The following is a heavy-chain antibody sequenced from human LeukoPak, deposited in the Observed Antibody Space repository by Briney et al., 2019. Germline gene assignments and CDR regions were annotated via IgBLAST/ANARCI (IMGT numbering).Heavy chain of an antibody. CDR3: AKDPPCSGGSCYGYFDY. Sequence: GGSLRLSCAASGFTFSNYAMTWVRQAPGKGLGWVSIISGSGGSTYYADSVKGRFTISRDNSKNTLYLQMNSLRAEDTAVYFCAKDPPCSGGSCYGYFDYWGQGTLVTVSS. D-gene: IGHD2-15*01. CDR1: GFTFSNYA. J-gene: IGHJ4*02. CDR2: ISGSGGST. V-gene: IGHV3-23*01.